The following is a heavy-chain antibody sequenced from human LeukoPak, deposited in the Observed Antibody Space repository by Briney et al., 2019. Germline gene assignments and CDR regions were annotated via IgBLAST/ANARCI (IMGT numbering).Heavy chain of an antibody. V-gene: IGHV3-53*01. CDR3: ARGAGDHRYFDY. CDR1: GFTVSSNY. D-gene: IGHD7-27*01. J-gene: IGHJ4*02. Sequence: GGSLRLSCAASGFTVSSNYMSWVRQAPGKGLEWVSVIYSGGSTYYADSVKGRFTLSRDNSKNTLYLQMNSLRAEDTAVYYCARGAGDHRYFDYWGQGTLVTVSS. CDR2: IYSGGST.